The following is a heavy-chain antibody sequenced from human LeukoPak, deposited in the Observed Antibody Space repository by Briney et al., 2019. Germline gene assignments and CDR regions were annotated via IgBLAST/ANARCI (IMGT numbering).Heavy chain of an antibody. CDR3: ARDLYYYDSSGYYDPYYYYYMDV. V-gene: IGHV3-20*04. CDR1: GFTFDDYG. D-gene: IGHD3-22*01. J-gene: IGHJ6*03. CDR2: INWNGGST. Sequence: GGSLRLSCAASGFTFDDYGMSWVRQAPGKGLEWVSGINWNGGSTGYADSVKGRFTISRDNAKNSLYLQMNSLRAEDTASYYCARDLYYYDSSGYYDPYYYYYMDVWGKGTTVTVSS.